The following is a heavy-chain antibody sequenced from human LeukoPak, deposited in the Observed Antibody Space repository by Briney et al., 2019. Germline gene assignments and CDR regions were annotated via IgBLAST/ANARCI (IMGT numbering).Heavy chain of an antibody. CDR1: GYSISSGYY. CDR3: ARHGVGATHYYYYYYMDV. V-gene: IGHV4-38-2*02. D-gene: IGHD1-26*01. Sequence: PSETLSLTCTVSGYSISSGYYWGWIRQPPGKGLEWIGSIYHSGSTYYNPSLKSRVTISVDTSKNQFSLKLSSVTAADTAVYYCARHGVGATHYYYYYYMDVWGKGTTVTISS. CDR2: IYHSGST. J-gene: IGHJ6*03.